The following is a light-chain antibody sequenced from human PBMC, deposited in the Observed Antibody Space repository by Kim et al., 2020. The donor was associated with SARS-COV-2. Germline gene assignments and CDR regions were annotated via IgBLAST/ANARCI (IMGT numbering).Light chain of an antibody. CDR1: DIGSNN. CDR3: QVWDTTTDHLRV. J-gene: IGLJ3*02. V-gene: IGLV3-21*04. Sequence: PRMPAMITCGGTDIGSNNVHWYQQKPGQAPVLVIYYDSDRPSGIPERFSGSNSGNTATLTISRVEAGDEADYYCQVWDTTTDHLRVFGGGTQLTVL. CDR2: YDS.